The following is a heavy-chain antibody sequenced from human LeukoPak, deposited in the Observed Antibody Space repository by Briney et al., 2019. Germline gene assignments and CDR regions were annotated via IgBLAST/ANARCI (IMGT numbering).Heavy chain of an antibody. V-gene: IGHV3-9*01. CDR3: AKDYLRSGWYGGGSASFDY. D-gene: IGHD6-19*01. CDR2: ISWNSGSI. J-gene: IGHJ4*02. CDR1: GFTFDDYA. Sequence: PGRSLRLSCAASGFTFDDYAMHWVRQAPGKSLEWVSGISWNSGSIGYADSVKGRFTISRDNAKNSLYLQMNSLRAEDTALYYCAKDYLRSGWYGGGSASFDYWGQGTLVTVSS.